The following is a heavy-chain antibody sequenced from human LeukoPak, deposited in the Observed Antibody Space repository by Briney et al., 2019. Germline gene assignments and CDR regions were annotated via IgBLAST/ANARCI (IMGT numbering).Heavy chain of an antibody. V-gene: IGHV3-48*03. J-gene: IGHJ5*02. CDR3: ARDRAPVRGVIPEYNWFDP. CDR2: ISSSGSTI. CDR1: GFTFSSYE. Sequence: PGGSLRLSCAASGFTFSSYEMNWVRQAPGKGLEWVSYISSSGSTIYYADSVKGRFTISRDNAKNTLYLQMNSLRAEDTAVYYCARDRAPVRGVIPEYNWFDPWGQGTLVTVSS. D-gene: IGHD3-10*01.